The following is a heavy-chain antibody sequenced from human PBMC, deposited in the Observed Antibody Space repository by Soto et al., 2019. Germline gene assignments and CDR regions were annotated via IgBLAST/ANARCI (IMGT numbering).Heavy chain of an antibody. CDR2: IYYSGST. J-gene: IGHJ6*02. D-gene: IGHD4-17*01. V-gene: IGHV4-30-4*01. Sequence: PSETLSLTCTVSGGSISSGDYYWSWIRQPPGKGLEWIGYIYYSGSTYYNPSLKSRVTISVDTSKNQFSLKLSSVTAADTAVYYCAREIGVTRDYYYYGMDVSGQATTVTVSS. CDR1: GGSISSGDYY. CDR3: AREIGVTRDYYYYGMDV.